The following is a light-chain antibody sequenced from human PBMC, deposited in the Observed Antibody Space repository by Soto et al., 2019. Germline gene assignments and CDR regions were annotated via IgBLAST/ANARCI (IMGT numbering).Light chain of an antibody. J-gene: IGKJ4*01. CDR3: QQYDGYPFT. V-gene: IGKV1-5*03. CDR1: QTIRSW. Sequence: DLQMTQSPSTLSTFVGDRVTITCRASQTIRSWLAWFQQKPGKAPKLLIYKASNLESGVPSRFSGSGSGTEFTLTINSLQPDDFATYYCQQYDGYPFTFGGGTKVEIK. CDR2: KAS.